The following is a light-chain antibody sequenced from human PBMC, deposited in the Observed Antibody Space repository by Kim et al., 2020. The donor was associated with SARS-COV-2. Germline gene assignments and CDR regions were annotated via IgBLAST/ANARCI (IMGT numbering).Light chain of an antibody. V-gene: IGKV3-15*01. Sequence: EKVMTQSPATLSVSPGERATLSCRASQSVSINLAWYQHKPGQAPRLLIYAASTRATGIPARFGGSGSGTEFTLTISSLQSEDFAVYYCQEYNNWPPELTFGGGTKLEI. CDR3: QEYNNWPPELT. CDR2: AAS. J-gene: IGKJ4*01. CDR1: QSVSIN.